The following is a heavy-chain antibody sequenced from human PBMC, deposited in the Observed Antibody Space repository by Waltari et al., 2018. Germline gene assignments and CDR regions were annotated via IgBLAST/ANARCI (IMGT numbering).Heavy chain of an antibody. D-gene: IGHD5-12*01. J-gene: IGHJ5*02. CDR3: AREEMATTANWFDP. CDR2: IIPILGIA. Sequence: QVQLVQSGAEVKKPGSSVKVSCKASGGPFSSYAISWVRPAPGQGLEWMGGIIPILGIANYAQKFQGRVTITADESTSTAYMELSSLRSEDTAVYYCAREEMATTANWFDPWGQGTLVTVSS. V-gene: IGHV1-69*04. CDR1: GGPFSSYA.